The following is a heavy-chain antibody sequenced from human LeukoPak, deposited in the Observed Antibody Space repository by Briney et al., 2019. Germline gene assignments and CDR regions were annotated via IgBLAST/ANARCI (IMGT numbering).Heavy chain of an antibody. V-gene: IGHV3-13*01. J-gene: IGHJ4*02. CDR2: IGTAGDR. CDR1: GFTFSSYD. CDR3: ARADHVGNFDY. D-gene: IGHD4-23*01. Sequence: GGSLRLSCAASGFTFSSYDMHWVRQAAGKGLEWVSGIGTAGDRHYAGSVKGRFTIPRDNAKSSLYLQMNSLRAGDTAVYYCARADHVGNFDYWGQGTLVTVSS.